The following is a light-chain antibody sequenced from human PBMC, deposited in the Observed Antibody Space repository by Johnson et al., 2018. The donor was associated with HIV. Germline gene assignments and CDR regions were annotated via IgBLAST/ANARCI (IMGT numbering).Light chain of an antibody. CDR1: SSTIGNNY. CDR2: KNN. J-gene: IGLJ1*01. V-gene: IGLV1-51*02. Sequence: PSVSAAPGQTVTLSCSGGSSTIGNNYVSWYQLLPGTAPKLLIYKNNERPSGIPDRFSGSKSGTSATLGITGLQTGDEADYYCVTWDTSLSIGAVFGTGTKVTVL. CDR3: VTWDTSLSIGAV.